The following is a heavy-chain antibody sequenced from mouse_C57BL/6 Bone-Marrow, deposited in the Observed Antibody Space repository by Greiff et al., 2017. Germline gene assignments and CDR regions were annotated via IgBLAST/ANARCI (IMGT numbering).Heavy chain of an antibody. CDR3: SRGLDY. Sequence: VQLQQPGAELVKPGASVKMSCKASGYTFTSYWITWVKQRPGQGLEWIGDIYPGSGSTNYNEKFKSKATLTVDKSSSTAYMQLSSLTSEDSAVYYCSRGLDYWGQGTTLTVSS. CDR1: GYTFTSYW. CDR2: IYPGSGST. J-gene: IGHJ2*01. V-gene: IGHV1-55*01.